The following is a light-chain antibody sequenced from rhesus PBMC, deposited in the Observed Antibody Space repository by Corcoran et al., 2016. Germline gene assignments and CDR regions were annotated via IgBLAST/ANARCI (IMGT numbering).Light chain of an antibody. CDR2: GAS. CDR3: LQGTKWHRT. V-gene: IGKV3-24*03. J-gene: IGKJ1*01. Sequence: EIVMTQSPATLALSPGARATLSCRASQSISSYLAWYQQKPGPAPGLLIYGASSRATGIPDRVSGSGSGTEFTLILSSMGPEDVGGYFCLQGTKWHRTFGQGTKVEVK. CDR1: QSISSY.